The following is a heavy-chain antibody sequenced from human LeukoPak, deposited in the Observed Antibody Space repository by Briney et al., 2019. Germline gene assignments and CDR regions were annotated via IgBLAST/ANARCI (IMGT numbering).Heavy chain of an antibody. CDR2: ISDSGGST. Sequence: GGSLRLSCAASGFTFSSYAMSWVRHAPGKGLEWVSAISDSGGSTYYADSVKGRFTISRDNSKNTLYLQMNSLRAEDTAVYYCAKEENLWFGELLYLDYWGQGTLVTVSS. D-gene: IGHD3-10*01. CDR1: GFTFSSYA. CDR3: AKEENLWFGELLYLDY. V-gene: IGHV3-23*01. J-gene: IGHJ4*02.